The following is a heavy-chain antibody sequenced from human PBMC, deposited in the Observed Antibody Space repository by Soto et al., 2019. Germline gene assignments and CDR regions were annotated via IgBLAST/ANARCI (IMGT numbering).Heavy chain of an antibody. CDR2: IIPIIGTP. CDR3: ARDLEFRDGNISHLDY. Sequence: ASVKVSCKASGGTFRNHVFNWVRQAPGQGLEWMGGIIPIIGTPNYAQKFQGRVTITADASTDTVYLDVSSLRSQDTAVYYCARDLEFRDGNISHLDYWGQGTLVTVSS. D-gene: IGHD3-10*01. V-gene: IGHV1-69*13. J-gene: IGHJ4*02. CDR1: GGTFRNHV.